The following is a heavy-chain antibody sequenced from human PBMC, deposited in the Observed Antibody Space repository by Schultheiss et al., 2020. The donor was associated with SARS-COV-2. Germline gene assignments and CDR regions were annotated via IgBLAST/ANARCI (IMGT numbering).Heavy chain of an antibody. CDR3: ATDHRRFLGH. CDR1: GYTFTGYY. CDR2: FDPEDGET. D-gene: IGHD3-3*01. Sequence: ASVKVSCKASGYTFTGYYMHWVRQAPGQGLEWMGGFDPEDGETIYAQKFQGRVTMTEDTSTDTAYMELSSLRSEDTAVYYCATDHRRFLGHWGQGTLVTVSS. J-gene: IGHJ4*02. V-gene: IGHV1-24*01.